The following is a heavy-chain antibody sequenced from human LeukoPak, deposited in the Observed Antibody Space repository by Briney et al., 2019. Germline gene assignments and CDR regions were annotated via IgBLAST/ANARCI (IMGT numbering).Heavy chain of an antibody. CDR1: GYSISSGYY. CDR3: ARLKSAAGNYYFDY. V-gene: IGHV4-38-2*01. D-gene: IGHD6-13*01. J-gene: IGHJ4*02. CDR2: IYHSGST. Sequence: PSETLSLTCAVSGYSISSGYYWGWIRQPPGKGLEWIGSIYHSGSTYYNPSLKSRVTISVDTSKNQFSLKLSSVTAADTAVYYCARLKSAAGNYYFDYRGQGTLVTVSS.